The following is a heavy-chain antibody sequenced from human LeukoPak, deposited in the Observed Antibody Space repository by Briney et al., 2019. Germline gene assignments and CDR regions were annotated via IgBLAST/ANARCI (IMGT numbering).Heavy chain of an antibody. Sequence: GGSLRLSCAASGVIVSSSYMSWVRQAPGKGLEWVSAISGSGGSTYYADSVKGRFTISRDNSKNTLYLQMNSLRAEDTAVYYCAKDRGARVAVSYWGQGTLVTVSS. CDR2: ISGSGGST. V-gene: IGHV3-23*01. CDR3: AKDRGARVAVSY. D-gene: IGHD6-19*01. CDR1: GVIVSSSY. J-gene: IGHJ4*02.